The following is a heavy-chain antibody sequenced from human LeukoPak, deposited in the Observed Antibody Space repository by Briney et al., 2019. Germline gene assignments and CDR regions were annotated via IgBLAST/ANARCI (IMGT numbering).Heavy chain of an antibody. CDR3: AREAAGTRAVDY. V-gene: IGHV4-59*01. J-gene: IGHJ4*02. D-gene: IGHD6-13*01. CDR2: IYYSGST. CDR1: GGSISSYY. Sequence: QPSETLSLTWTVSGGSISSYYWSWSRQPPGKGLGLIGYIYYSGSTNYNPSLKSRVTISVDTSKNRFSLKLSSVTAADTAVYYCAREAAGTRAVDYWGQGTLVTVSS.